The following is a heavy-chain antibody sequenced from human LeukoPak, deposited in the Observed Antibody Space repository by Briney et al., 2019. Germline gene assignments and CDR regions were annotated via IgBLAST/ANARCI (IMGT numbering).Heavy chain of an antibody. D-gene: IGHD6-19*01. V-gene: IGHV3-30-3*01. J-gene: IGHJ5*02. CDR1: GFTFSSYA. Sequence: GGSLRLSCAASGFTFSSYAMHWVRQAPGKGLEWVAVISYDGSNKYYADSVKGRFTISRDNSKNTLYLQMNSLRPEDTAVYYCARDPRLGSGWVKWFDPWGQGTLVTVSS. CDR3: ARDPRLGSGWVKWFDP. CDR2: ISYDGSNK.